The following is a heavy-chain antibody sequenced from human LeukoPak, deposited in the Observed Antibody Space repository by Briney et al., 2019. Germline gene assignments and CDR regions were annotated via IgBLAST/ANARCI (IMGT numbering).Heavy chain of an antibody. Sequence: GGSLRLSCAASGFTFSDYTMNWVRQAPGKGLEWLSHIDTWGTTIYYADSVKGRFTMSRDNAKNSLYLQMNSLRAEDTAVYFCAVLGTRGRIDYWGQGTLVTVSS. CDR3: AVLGTRGRIDY. V-gene: IGHV3-48*01. CDR2: IDTWGTTI. CDR1: GFTFSDYT. J-gene: IGHJ4*02. D-gene: IGHD3-3*02.